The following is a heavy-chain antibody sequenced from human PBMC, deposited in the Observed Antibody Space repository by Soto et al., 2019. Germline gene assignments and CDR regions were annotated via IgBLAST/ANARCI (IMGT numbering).Heavy chain of an antibody. CDR1: GYTFTSYY. V-gene: IGHV1-46*01. D-gene: IGHD2-8*01. CDR3: ASALRMGSFDL. J-gene: IGHJ5*02. Sequence: QVQLVQSGAEVKKPGASVKVSCKASGYTFTSYYMHWVRQAPGQGLEWMGIINPSGGSTSYAQKFRGRVTMTRDTATSTVYNDLRSLRSEETAVHYCASALRMGSFDLWGQGTPVTVSS. CDR2: INPSGGST.